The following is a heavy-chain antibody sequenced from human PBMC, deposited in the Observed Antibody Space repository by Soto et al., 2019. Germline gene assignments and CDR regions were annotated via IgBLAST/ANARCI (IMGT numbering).Heavy chain of an antibody. CDR1: GGSISSSSYY. D-gene: IGHD3-3*01. V-gene: IGHV4-39*01. CDR2: IYYSGST. J-gene: IGHJ5*02. Sequence: SETLSLTCTVSGGSISSSSYYWGWIRQPPGKGLEWIGSIYYSGSTYYNPSLKSRVTISVDTSKNQFSLKLSSVTAADTAVYYCARPKDDFWSGSWFDPWGQGTLVTVSS. CDR3: ARPKDDFWSGSWFDP.